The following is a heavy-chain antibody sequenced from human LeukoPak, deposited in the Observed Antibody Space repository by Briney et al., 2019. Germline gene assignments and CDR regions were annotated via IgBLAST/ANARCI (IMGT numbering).Heavy chain of an antibody. CDR2: IYSGGST. CDR3: ARGGSYLSAFDI. Sequence: GKSLRLSCAASGFTVSSNYMSWVRQAPGKGLEWVSIIYSGGSTFYADSVKGRFTISRDNSKNTLYLQMNSLRAEDTAVYYCARGGSYLSAFDIWGQGTMVTVSS. J-gene: IGHJ3*02. V-gene: IGHV3-53*01. D-gene: IGHD1-26*01. CDR1: GFTVSSNY.